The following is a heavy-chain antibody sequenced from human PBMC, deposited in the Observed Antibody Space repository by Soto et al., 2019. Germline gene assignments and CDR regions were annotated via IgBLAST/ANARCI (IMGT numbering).Heavy chain of an antibody. CDR3: ARELEGVITP. V-gene: IGHV1-18*04. D-gene: IGHD3-3*01. J-gene: IGHJ4*02. CDR2: ISDYKCNT. Sequence: ASVKVSCKASGYTFTSDGISWVRQAPGQGLEWMGWISDYKCNTNYARKLQGRVTMTTDTSTSTAYMELRSLRSDDTAVYYCARELEGVITPWGQGTLVTVSS. CDR1: GYTFTSDG.